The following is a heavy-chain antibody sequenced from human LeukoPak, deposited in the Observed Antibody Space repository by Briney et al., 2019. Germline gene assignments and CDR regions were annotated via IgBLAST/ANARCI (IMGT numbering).Heavy chain of an antibody. CDR2: FYWDDDK. Sequence: ESGPTLVRPTQTLTLTCTFSGFSLSTSGVGGGWIRQPPGKALEWLALFYWDDDKRYSPSLKSRLTITKDTSKNQVVLTMTNMDPVDTATYYCAHRLGFYGSGINGMDVWGKGTTVTVSS. V-gene: IGHV2-5*02. CDR1: GFSLSTSGVG. J-gene: IGHJ6*04. D-gene: IGHD3-10*01. CDR3: AHRLGFYGSGINGMDV.